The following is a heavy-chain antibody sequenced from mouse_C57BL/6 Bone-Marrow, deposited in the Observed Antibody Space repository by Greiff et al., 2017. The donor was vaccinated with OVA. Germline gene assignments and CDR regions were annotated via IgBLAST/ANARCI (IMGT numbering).Heavy chain of an antibody. J-gene: IGHJ2*01. CDR3: AISLTTSTIMGNY. CDR2: IHPSDSDT. D-gene: IGHD1-1*01. V-gene: IGHV1-74*01. Sequence: KQRPGQGLEWIGRIHPSDSDTNYNQKFKGKATLTVDKSSSTAYMQLSSLTSEDSAVYYCAISLTTSTIMGNYWGQGTTLTVSS.